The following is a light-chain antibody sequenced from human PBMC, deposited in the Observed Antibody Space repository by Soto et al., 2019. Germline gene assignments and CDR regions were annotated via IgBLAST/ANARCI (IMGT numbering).Light chain of an antibody. V-gene: IGLV2-14*01. CDR3: TSYTTSGTWL. Sequence: QSALTQPASVSGSPGQSITISCTGTSSDIGGYNYVSWYQQHPGKAPKLLIYEVSNRPSGVSNRFSGSKSGNTASLTISGLQADDEADYYCTSYTTSGTWLFGGGTKLTVL. J-gene: IGLJ3*02. CDR1: SSDIGGYNY. CDR2: EVS.